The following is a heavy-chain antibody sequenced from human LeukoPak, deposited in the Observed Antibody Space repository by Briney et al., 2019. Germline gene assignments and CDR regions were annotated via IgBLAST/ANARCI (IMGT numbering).Heavy chain of an antibody. CDR2: ISGSGGST. D-gene: IGHD6-6*01. V-gene: IGHV3-23*01. J-gene: IGHJ4*02. Sequence: GGSLRLSCAASGFTFSSYAMSWVRQAPGKGLEWVSAISGSGGSTYYADSVKGRFTISRDNSKNTLYLQMNSLRAEDTAVYYCAKATYLSIAARPIPDYWGQGTLVTVSS. CDR3: AKATYLSIAARPIPDY. CDR1: GFTFSSYA.